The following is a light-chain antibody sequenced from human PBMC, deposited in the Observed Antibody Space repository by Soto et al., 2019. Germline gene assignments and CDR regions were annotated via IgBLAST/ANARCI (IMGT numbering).Light chain of an antibody. CDR1: GSNIGSNS. Sequence: QYVMSQPPSAFWTAGHVFTISCSGGGSNIGSNSVYWYQHLPSMAPKLLIYYSNQRPSGVPDRFSGSRSGTSASLDIVGLRSEDEAIYYCAAWDASMSACVFANGTKVTVL. J-gene: IGLJ1*01. V-gene: IGLV1-47*02. CDR2: YSN. CDR3: AAWDASMSACV.